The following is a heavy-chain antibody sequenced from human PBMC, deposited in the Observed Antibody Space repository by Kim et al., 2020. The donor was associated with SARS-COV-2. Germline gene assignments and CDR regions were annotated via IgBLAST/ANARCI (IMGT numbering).Heavy chain of an antibody. CDR1: GFTFSSYW. Sequence: GGSLRLSCAASGFTFSSYWMSWVRQAPGKGLEWVANIKQDGSEKYYVDSVKGRFTISRDNAKNSLYLQMNSLRAEDTAVYYCARSLGDCSSTSCYTGAFDIWGQGTMVTVSS. D-gene: IGHD2-2*02. CDR3: ARSLGDCSSTSCYTGAFDI. J-gene: IGHJ3*02. V-gene: IGHV3-7*03. CDR2: IKQDGSEK.